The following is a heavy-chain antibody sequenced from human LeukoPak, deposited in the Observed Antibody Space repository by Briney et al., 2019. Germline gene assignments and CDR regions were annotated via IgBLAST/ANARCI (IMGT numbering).Heavy chain of an antibody. CDR3: ARAGSSGFYNYFDY. V-gene: IGHV3-33*08. J-gene: IGHJ4*02. D-gene: IGHD6-19*01. CDR1: GFTFSSYS. CDR2: IWVDGSNK. Sequence: GGSLRLSCAASGFTFSSYSMNWVRQAPGKGLEWVAVIWVDGSNKYYADSVKGRFTISRDNSKNTLYLQMNSLRAEDTAVYYCARAGSSGFYNYFDYWGQGTLVTVSS.